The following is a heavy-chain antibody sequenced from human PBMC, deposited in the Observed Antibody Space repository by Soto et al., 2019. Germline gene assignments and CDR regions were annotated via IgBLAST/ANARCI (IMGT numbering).Heavy chain of an antibody. J-gene: IGHJ3*02. D-gene: IGHD2-15*01. CDR3: APHVHCSGGSCHYDAFDI. Sequence: EVQLLESGGGLVQPGESLRLSCAVSGFIFGNYMMTWVRQAPGKGLEWVSTIRDGGESTYYADSVKGRFTISRDNSKNTLYLQMDSLGVEDTAVYYCAPHVHCSGGSCHYDAFDIRGQGIMVTVSS. CDR2: IRDGGEST. CDR1: GFIFGNYM. V-gene: IGHV3-23*01.